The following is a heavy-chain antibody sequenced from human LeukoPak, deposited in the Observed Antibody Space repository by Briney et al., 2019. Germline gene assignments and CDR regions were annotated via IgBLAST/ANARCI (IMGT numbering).Heavy chain of an antibody. Sequence: SETLSLTCAVYGGSFSGYYWSWIRQPPGKGLEWIGEITHRGSTNYNPSLKSRVTISVDTSKNQFSLKLNSVTAADTAVYYCARAQGYYDSSGYALFDYWGQGTLVTVSS. J-gene: IGHJ4*02. D-gene: IGHD3-22*01. V-gene: IGHV4-34*01. CDR3: ARAQGYYDSSGYALFDY. CDR1: GGSFSGYY. CDR2: ITHRGST.